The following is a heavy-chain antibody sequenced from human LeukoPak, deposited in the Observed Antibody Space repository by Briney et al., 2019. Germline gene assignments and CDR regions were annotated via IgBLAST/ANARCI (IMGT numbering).Heavy chain of an antibody. V-gene: IGHV3-9*01. CDR1: GFTFDDYA. CDR2: ISWNSGNL. CDR3: AKVSGTYYYCYGMDV. Sequence: PGGSLRLSCAASGFTFDDYAMHWVRQAPGKGLEWVSGISWNSGNLGYADSVKGRFTISRDNAKNSLYLQMNSLRAEDTALYYCAKVSGTYYYCYGMDVWGQGTTVTVSS. D-gene: IGHD1-26*01. J-gene: IGHJ6*02.